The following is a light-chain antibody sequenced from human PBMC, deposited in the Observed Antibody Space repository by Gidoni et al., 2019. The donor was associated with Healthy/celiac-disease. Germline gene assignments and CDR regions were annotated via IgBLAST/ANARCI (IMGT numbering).Light chain of an antibody. CDR2: GAS. J-gene: IGKJ1*01. V-gene: IGKV3-15*01. CDR3: QRYNNWRT. Sequence: EIVLTQSPATLSASPGVRATLSGRASQSVSSSLAWYQQKPSQALRLLNDGASTPATGIPDRFSGSGSGKEFTLTSSRLQSEDFAVYYCQRYNNWRTFGEGTKVEIK. CDR1: QSVSSS.